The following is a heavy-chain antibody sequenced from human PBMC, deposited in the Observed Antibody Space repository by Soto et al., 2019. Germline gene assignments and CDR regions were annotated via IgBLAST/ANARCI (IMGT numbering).Heavy chain of an antibody. Sequence: QEQLVQSGAEVKQPGASVKVSCKASGYTFTGYYIHWVRQAPGQGLEWLRWINPKSGDTKYAQKFQGRVTVTRDTSISTAYMALSRLRADDTAVYYCARSSGGYTYNGMDVWGQGTTVTVSS. D-gene: IGHD1-26*01. V-gene: IGHV1-2*02. J-gene: IGHJ6*02. CDR1: GYTFTGYY. CDR3: ARSSGGYTYNGMDV. CDR2: INPKSGDT.